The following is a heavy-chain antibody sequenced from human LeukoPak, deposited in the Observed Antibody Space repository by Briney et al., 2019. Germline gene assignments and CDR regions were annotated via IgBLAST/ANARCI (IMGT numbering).Heavy chain of an antibody. J-gene: IGHJ5*02. CDR1: GFTFSSYS. Sequence: GGSLTLSCAASGFTFSSYSMNGVRQAPAKGREGVSYISNSSSTIYYEASVKGRFTISRDNAKNSLYLHMSSLRAEDTAVYYCARVPNGDYVIWFDPWGQGTLVTVSS. V-gene: IGHV3-48*01. D-gene: IGHD4-17*01. CDR2: ISNSSSTI. CDR3: ARVPNGDYVIWFDP.